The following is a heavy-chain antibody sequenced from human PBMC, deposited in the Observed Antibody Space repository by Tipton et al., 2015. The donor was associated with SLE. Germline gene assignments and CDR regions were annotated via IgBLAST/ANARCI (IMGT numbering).Heavy chain of an antibody. Sequence: TLSLTCSVSGGSIISYYWSWIRQSPGKGLEWIGYIYYGGSADYNPSLKSRVSMSVDTSRNQFSLRLSSVTAADTAVYYCARDFARGSGYVYWGHGILVTVSS. CDR2: IYYGGSA. D-gene: IGHD3-9*01. CDR3: ARDFARGSGYVY. J-gene: IGHJ4*01. CDR1: GGSIISYY. V-gene: IGHV4-59*01.